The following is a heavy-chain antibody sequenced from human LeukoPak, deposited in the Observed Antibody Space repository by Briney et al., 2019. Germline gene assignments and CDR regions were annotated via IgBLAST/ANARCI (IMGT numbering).Heavy chain of an antibody. CDR3: ARDRFSDWGDYYYYYMDV. V-gene: IGHV3-48*03. D-gene: IGHD3-16*01. J-gene: IGHJ6*03. Sequence: PGGSLRLSCAASGFTFSSYEMNWVRQAPGKGLEWVSYISSSGSTIYYADSAKGRFTISRDNAKNSLYLQMNSLRAEDTAVYYCARDRFSDWGDYYYYYMDVWGKGTTVTVSS. CDR2: ISSSGSTI. CDR1: GFTFSSYE.